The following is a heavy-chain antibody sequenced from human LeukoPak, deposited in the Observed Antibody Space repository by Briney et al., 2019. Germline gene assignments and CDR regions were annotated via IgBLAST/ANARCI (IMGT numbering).Heavy chain of an antibody. Sequence: SETLSLTCTVSGGSISSSSYYWGWIRQPPGKGLEWIGYIYYSGSTNYNPSLKSRVTISVDTSKNQFSLKLSSVTAADTAVYYCARGAVTSIDYWGQGTLVTVSS. CDR1: GGSISSSSYY. J-gene: IGHJ4*02. D-gene: IGHD4-23*01. CDR2: IYYSGST. CDR3: ARGAVTSIDY. V-gene: IGHV4-61*05.